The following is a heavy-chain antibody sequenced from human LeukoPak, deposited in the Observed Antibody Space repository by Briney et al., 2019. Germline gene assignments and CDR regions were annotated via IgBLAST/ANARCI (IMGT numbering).Heavy chain of an antibody. V-gene: IGHV3-7*02. D-gene: IGHD3-16*01. CDR1: GVTFSNYW. Sequence: GGSLRLSCAASGVTFSNYWMSWVRQAPGKGLEWVADIKQDGVDKYYVDSVKGRFTISRDNAKNSLYLQMNRLRVEDTAVYYCARSSGGPDYWGQGTLVTVSS. J-gene: IGHJ4*02. CDR2: IKQDGVDK. CDR3: ARSSGGPDY.